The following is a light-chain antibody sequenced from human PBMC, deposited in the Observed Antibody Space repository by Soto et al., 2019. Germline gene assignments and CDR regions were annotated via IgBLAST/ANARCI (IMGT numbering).Light chain of an antibody. CDR2: DAS. V-gene: IGKV1-5*01. CDR1: QSISSW. CDR3: QQYNTYSPT. J-gene: IGKJ1*01. Sequence: DIQMTQSPSTLSASVGDRVTITCRASQSISSWLAWYQQKPGKAPKCLIYDASSLESGVPSRFSGSGSGTEFALTISSRQPDECATYYCQQYNTYSPTFGQGTKVEIK.